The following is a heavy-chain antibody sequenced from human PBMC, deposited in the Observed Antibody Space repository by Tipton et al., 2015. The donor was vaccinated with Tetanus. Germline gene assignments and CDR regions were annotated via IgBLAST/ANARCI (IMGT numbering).Heavy chain of an antibody. CDR1: GYSFTNYG. V-gene: IGHV1-18*01. Sequence: QSGAEVKKPGASVKVSCKASGYSFTNYGFSWVRRAPGQGLEWMGWISAYSGNTKYPQKLQGRVTMTTDTSTSTAYMELRSLRSDDTAVYYCARARWQSGGPYYFDYWGQGIMVTVSS. J-gene: IGHJ4*02. CDR2: ISAYSGNT. D-gene: IGHD1-26*01. CDR3: ARARWQSGGPYYFDY.